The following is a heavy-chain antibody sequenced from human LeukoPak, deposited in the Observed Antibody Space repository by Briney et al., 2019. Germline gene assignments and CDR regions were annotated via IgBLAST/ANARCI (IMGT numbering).Heavy chain of an antibody. Sequence: GESLKISCKTSGCTFTSNWIGWVRQMPGKGLEWVGVIYPGDSDVRYSPSFRGQVTISADKSISTAYLQWTRLEASDTAIFYCARGGYTSGWYYFDYWAQGTLVTVSS. V-gene: IGHV5-51*01. D-gene: IGHD6-19*01. CDR3: ARGGYTSGWYYFDY. CDR2: IYPGDSDV. J-gene: IGHJ4*02. CDR1: GCTFTSNW.